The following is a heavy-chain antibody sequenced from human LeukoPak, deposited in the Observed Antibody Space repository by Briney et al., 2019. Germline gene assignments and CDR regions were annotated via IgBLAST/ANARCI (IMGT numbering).Heavy chain of an antibody. CDR3: ARLAAAGRGDY. V-gene: IGHV4-61*02. Sequence: TSETLSLTCTVSGGSISSSSYYWGWIRQPAGKGLEWIGRIYTSGSTNYNPSLKSRVTITVDTSKNQFSLKLSSVTAADTAVYYCARLAAAGRGDYWGQGTLVTVSS. CDR2: IYTSGST. CDR1: GGSISSSSYY. J-gene: IGHJ4*02. D-gene: IGHD6-13*01.